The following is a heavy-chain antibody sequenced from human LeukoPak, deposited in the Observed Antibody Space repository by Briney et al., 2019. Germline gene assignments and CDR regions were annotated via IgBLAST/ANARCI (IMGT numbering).Heavy chain of an antibody. D-gene: IGHD2-15*01. V-gene: IGHV4-30-4*01. CDR2: ISYSGSA. CDR3: ARVNHVYCSTAACFRAGWFDP. J-gene: IGHJ5*02. CDR1: GGSIGRGDYF. Sequence: NPSQTLSLTCIVSGGSIGRGDYFWPWIRQPPGKGLEWIGYISYSGSAHYNPSLKSRLTISIDRSKTQFSLSLTSVTAADTAVYYCARVNHVYCSTAACFRAGWFDPWGQGTLVTVSS.